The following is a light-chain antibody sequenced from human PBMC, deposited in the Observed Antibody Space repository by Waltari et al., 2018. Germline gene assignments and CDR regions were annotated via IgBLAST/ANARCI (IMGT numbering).Light chain of an antibody. Sequence: QSALTQPASVSRSPGQSITISCTGSSSDVVRYNLVFWYQPHPGTAPKLLLYEGSKRPSVFSNRFSGSKSDNTASLTISGLQAEDEAHYYCCAYAGSSAPRVFGGGTKLTVL. CDR2: EGS. CDR1: SSDVVRYNL. J-gene: IGLJ3*02. CDR3: CAYAGSSAPRV. V-gene: IGLV2-23*01.